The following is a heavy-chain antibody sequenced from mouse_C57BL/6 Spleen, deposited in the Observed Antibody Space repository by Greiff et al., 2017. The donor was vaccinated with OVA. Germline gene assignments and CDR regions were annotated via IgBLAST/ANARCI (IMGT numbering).Heavy chain of an antibody. D-gene: IGHD2-2*01. CDR2: IDPETGGT. CDR1: GYTFTDYE. Sequence: VKLQQSGAELVRPGASVTLSCKASGYTFTDYEMHWVKQTPVHGLEWIGAIDPETGGTAYNQKFKGKAILTADKSSSTAYMELRSLTSEDSAVYYCTRSVGYAGAMDYWGQGTSVTVSS. CDR3: TRSVGYAGAMDY. J-gene: IGHJ4*01. V-gene: IGHV1-15*01.